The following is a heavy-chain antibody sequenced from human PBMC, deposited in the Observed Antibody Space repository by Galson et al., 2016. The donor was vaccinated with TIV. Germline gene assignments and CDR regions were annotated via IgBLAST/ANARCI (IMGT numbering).Heavy chain of an antibody. CDR2: VFPGASES. J-gene: IGHJ4*02. Sequence: QSGAEVKKPGESLKISCQASGYVFPTYWLAWVRQMPGKGLKWMGIVFPGASESRYSPSLQGQVTLSVDKSSSTAYLQWSSLRTTDTAIYYWARQANSGLDYWGQGALVTVSS. CDR1: GYVFPTYW. V-gene: IGHV5-51*01. D-gene: IGHD6-19*01. CDR3: ARQANSGLDY.